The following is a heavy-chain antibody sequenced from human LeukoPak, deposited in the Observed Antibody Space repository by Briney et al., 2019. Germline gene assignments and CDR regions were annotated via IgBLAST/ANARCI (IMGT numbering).Heavy chain of an antibody. D-gene: IGHD5-12*01. CDR1: GGSISSGGYY. V-gene: IGHV4-30-4*08. CDR3: ARAHSGYDYEHAFDY. J-gene: IGHJ4*02. CDR2: IYYSGST. Sequence: SQTLSLTCTVSGGSISSGGYYWSWIRQHPGKGLEWIGYIYYSGSTYYNPSLKSRVTISVDTSKNQFSLKLSSVTAADTAVYYCARAHSGYDYEHAFDYWGQGTLVTVSS.